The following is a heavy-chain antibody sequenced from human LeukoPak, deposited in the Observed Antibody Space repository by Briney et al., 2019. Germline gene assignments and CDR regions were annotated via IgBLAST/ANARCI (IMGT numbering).Heavy chain of an antibody. J-gene: IGHJ6*02. Sequence: ASVTVSCKASGYTFTSYGISWVRQAPGQGLEWMGWISAYNGNTNYAQKLQGRVTMTTDTSTSTAYMELRSLRSDDTAVYYCARASGYSGTYYYYGMDVWGQGTTVTVSS. CDR3: ARASGYSGTYYYYGMDV. D-gene: IGHD5-12*01. V-gene: IGHV1-18*01. CDR2: ISAYNGNT. CDR1: GYTFTSYG.